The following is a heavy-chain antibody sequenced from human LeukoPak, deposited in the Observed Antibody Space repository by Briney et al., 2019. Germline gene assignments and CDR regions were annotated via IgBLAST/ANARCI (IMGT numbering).Heavy chain of an antibody. CDR1: GFPFTSYA. Sequence: PGGSLRLSCAASGFPFTSYAMTWVRQASGKGLEWLSVISSSGTSAYYADSVKGRFTISRDNSKSTVYLQMNSLRAEDTAVYYCAKSGSTWYGGPRDYWGQGTLVTVSS. J-gene: IGHJ4*02. CDR3: AKSGSTWYGGPRDY. D-gene: IGHD6-13*01. V-gene: IGHV3-23*01. CDR2: ISSSGTSA.